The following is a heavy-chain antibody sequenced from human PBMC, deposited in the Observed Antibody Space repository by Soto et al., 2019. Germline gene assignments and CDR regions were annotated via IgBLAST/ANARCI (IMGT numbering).Heavy chain of an antibody. CDR1: GYTFTSYG. D-gene: IGHD3-3*01. CDR2: ISAYNGNT. V-gene: IGHV1-18*01. Sequence: EASVKVSCKASGYTFTSYGISWVRQAPGQGLEWMGWISAYNGNTNYAQKLQGRVTMTTDTSTSTAYMELRSLRSDDTAVYYCAKVSAITIFGVVPSPYFDYWGQGTLVTVSS. J-gene: IGHJ4*02. CDR3: AKVSAITIFGVVPSPYFDY.